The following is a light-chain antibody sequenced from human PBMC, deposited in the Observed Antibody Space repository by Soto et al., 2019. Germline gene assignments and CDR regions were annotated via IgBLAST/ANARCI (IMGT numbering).Light chain of an antibody. CDR2: GNS. J-gene: IGLJ2*01. V-gene: IGLV1-40*01. CDR1: SSNIGAGYD. Sequence: QAVGTQPPSVSGAPGQRVTISCTGSSSNIGAGYDVHWYQQLPGTAPKLLIYGNSNRPSGVPDRFSGSKSGTSASLAITGLQAEDEADYYCQSYDSSMSRVFGGGTKLTVL. CDR3: QSYDSSMSRV.